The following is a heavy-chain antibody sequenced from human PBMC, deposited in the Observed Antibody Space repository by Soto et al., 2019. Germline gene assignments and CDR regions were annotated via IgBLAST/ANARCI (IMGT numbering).Heavy chain of an antibody. V-gene: IGHV4-39*01. D-gene: IGHD2-15*01. J-gene: IGHJ4*02. Sequence: SETLSLTCTVSGGSISSSSSYWGWIRQPPGKGLEWIGSFYYSGSTYYNPSLKSRVTISVDTSKNQFSLKLSSVTAADTAVYYRARLYGGSLFDYWGQGTLVTVSS. CDR3: ARLYGGSLFDY. CDR2: FYYSGST. CDR1: GGSISSSSSY.